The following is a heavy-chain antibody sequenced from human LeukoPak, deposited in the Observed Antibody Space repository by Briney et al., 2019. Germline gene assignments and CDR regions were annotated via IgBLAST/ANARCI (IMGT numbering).Heavy chain of an antibody. Sequence: SVKVSCKASGGTFNSYAINWVRQAPGQGLEWMGRIIPIFGTTNYARNFQGRVTITTVKSTSTAYMELSSLRSEDTAVYYCARAGLYDYVWGSYRQKWFDPWGQGTLVTVSS. D-gene: IGHD3-16*02. V-gene: IGHV1-69*05. CDR1: GGTFNSYA. CDR3: ARAGLYDYVWGSYRQKWFDP. CDR2: IIPIFGTT. J-gene: IGHJ5*02.